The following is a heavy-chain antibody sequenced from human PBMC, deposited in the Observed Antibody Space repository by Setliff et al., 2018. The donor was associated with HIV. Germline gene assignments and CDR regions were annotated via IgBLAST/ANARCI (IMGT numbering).Heavy chain of an antibody. V-gene: IGHV3-23*01. D-gene: IGHD2-8*02. CDR2: SSGSGGST. J-gene: IGHJ4*02. CDR3: AKSLLVAGNDY. CDR1: GFTFITYA. Sequence: GGSLRLSCVASGFTFITYAMSWVRQAPGKGLEWVSSSSGSGGSTYYADSVKGRFTISRDNSKNTVYLHMNSLRAEDTAVYYCAKSLLVAGNDYWGQGTLVTVSS.